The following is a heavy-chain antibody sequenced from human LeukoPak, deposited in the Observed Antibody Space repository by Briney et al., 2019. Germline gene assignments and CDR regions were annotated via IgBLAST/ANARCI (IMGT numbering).Heavy chain of an antibody. CDR3: ARLWDSTGLYFYYYMDV. J-gene: IGHJ6*03. D-gene: IGHD6-19*01. CDR1: GVSIRGDTYY. Sequence: PSETLSLTCTVSGVSIRGDTYYWGWIRQPPGKGLEWIGNYHIGNTYYNPSLKSRVTISEDTSKNQFSLRVNSVTAADTAVYYCARLWDSTGLYFYYYMDVWGGGTTVTVSS. V-gene: IGHV4-39*01. CDR2: YHIGNT.